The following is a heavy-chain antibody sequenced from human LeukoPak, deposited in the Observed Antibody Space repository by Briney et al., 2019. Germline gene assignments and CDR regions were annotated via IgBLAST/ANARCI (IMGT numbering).Heavy chain of an antibody. Sequence: GGSLRLSCAASGXTFSSYWMHWVRQTPGKGRVWVSRIDRDGNITSYADSVKGRFAISRDNAKNTLYLQMNSLRAEDTAVYYCARISYDSSGYYDYWGQGTLVTVSS. CDR1: GXTFSSYW. CDR2: IDRDGNIT. J-gene: IGHJ4*02. D-gene: IGHD3-22*01. CDR3: ARISYDSSGYYDY. V-gene: IGHV3-74*01.